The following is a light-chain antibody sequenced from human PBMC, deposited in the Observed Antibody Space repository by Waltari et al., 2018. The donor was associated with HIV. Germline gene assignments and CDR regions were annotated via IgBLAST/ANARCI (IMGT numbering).Light chain of an antibody. Sequence: DIQMTQSPSTLSASVGDRVTITCRATQSISSWLAWYQQQPGKAPSLLIYKASSLESGVPSRFSGSGSGTEFTLTISSLQPDDFATYYCQHYNTYSPRTFGQGTKVEIK. CDR2: KAS. J-gene: IGKJ1*01. V-gene: IGKV1-5*03. CDR3: QHYNTYSPRT. CDR1: QSISSW.